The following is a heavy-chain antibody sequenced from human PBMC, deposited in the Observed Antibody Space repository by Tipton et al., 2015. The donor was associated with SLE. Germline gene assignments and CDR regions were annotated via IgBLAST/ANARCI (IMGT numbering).Heavy chain of an antibody. V-gene: IGHV4-59*04. CDR2: VSYSGST. CDR3: AGNVAAEFDY. Sequence: LRLSCTVSGGSISSYYWSWIRQTPGQGLEWIGSVSYSGSTSYNPSLQSRLTISVDTSKNQFSLRLSSVTPVVTAVYYCAGNVAAEFDYLGQGTIVTVAS. CDR1: GGSISSYY. D-gene: IGHD6-13*01. J-gene: IGHJ4*02.